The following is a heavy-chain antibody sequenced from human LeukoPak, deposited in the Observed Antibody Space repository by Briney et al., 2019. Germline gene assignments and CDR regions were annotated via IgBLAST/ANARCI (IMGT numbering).Heavy chain of an antibody. V-gene: IGHV4-4*02. Sequence: SGTLSLTCAVSGGSISSINWGSGVRQPPGKGLEWSGEIYHSGSTNYNPSLKSRVTISVDKSKNQFSLELSSVTAADTAVYYCARFYSTGWYLGYWGQGTLVIVSS. D-gene: IGHD6-19*01. CDR1: GGSISSINW. CDR3: ARFYSTGWYLGY. J-gene: IGHJ4*02. CDR2: IYHSGST.